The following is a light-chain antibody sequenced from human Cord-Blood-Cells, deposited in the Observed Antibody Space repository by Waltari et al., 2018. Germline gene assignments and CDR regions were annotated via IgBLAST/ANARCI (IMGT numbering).Light chain of an antibody. CDR1: QSLLHSNGYNY. J-gene: IGKJ1*01. V-gene: IGKV2-28*01. Sequence: DPVMTQSPLSLPVTPGAPASISCSASQSLLHSNGYNYLDWYLQTPGQSPQLLIYLGSNRASGVPDRFSGSGSGTDFTLKSSRVEAEDVGVYYCMQALQTPTFGQGTKVEIK. CDR2: LGS. CDR3: MQALQTPT.